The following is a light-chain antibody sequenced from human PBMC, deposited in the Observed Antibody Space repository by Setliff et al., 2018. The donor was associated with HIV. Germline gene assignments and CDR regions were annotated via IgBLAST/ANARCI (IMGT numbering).Light chain of an antibody. CDR3: FSYADINNYV. V-gene: IGLV2-8*01. J-gene: IGLJ1*01. CDR1: SSDVGGYNY. Sequence: QSVLAQPPSASGSPGQSVTISCTGTSSDVGGYNYVSWYQQHPGKAPKLIIFDVNKRPSGVPDRFSGSKSGNTASLAVSGLQAEDEADYYCFSYADINNYVFGTGTKVTVL. CDR2: DVN.